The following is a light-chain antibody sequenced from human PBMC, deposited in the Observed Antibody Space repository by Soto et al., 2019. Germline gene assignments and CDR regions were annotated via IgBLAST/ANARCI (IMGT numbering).Light chain of an antibody. Sequence: ETVMTQSPATLSVSPGERATLSCRASQSVSSDLAWYQQKPGQAPRLLIYGASTRATGIPARFSGSGSGTEFTLTISSLQSEDFAVYYCQQYNNWPPVTFGGGTKVEIK. CDR3: QQYNNWPPVT. CDR2: GAS. J-gene: IGKJ4*01. CDR1: QSVSSD. V-gene: IGKV3-15*01.